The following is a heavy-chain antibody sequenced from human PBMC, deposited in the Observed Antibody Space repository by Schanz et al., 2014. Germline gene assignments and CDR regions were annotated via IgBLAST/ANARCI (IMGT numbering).Heavy chain of an antibody. D-gene: IGHD3-16*01. J-gene: IGHJ6*02. CDR2: ISYSGST. CDR1: GGSISSYY. V-gene: IGHV4-59*06. CDR3: ARHGGIPYYPMDV. Sequence: QVQLQESGPGLVRPSETLSLTCTVSGGSISSYYWDWIRLLPGKGLEWIGYISYSGSTSFNPSLKSRLTMSVDTSKNQFSLRLSSVTAADTAVYYCARHGGIPYYPMDVWGQGTTVTVSS.